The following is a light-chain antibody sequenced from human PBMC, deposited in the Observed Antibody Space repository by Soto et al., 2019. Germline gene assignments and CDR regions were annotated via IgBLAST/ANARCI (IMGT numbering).Light chain of an antibody. Sequence: EIVMTQSPATLSVSPGERATLSCRASQSVSNNLAWYQQTPSQAPRLLIFGASTRATGIPARFSGTGSGTEFTLTISSLQSEDFAVYYCLQYNNWPPWTFGQGTKVEIK. J-gene: IGKJ1*01. V-gene: IGKV3-15*01. CDR1: QSVSNN. CDR2: GAS. CDR3: LQYNNWPPWT.